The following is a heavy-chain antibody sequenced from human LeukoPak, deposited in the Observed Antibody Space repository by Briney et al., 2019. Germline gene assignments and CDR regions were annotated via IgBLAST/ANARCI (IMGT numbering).Heavy chain of an antibody. D-gene: IGHD3-22*01. J-gene: IGHJ4*02. V-gene: IGHV3-30*18. CDR2: ISYDGSNK. CDR3: AKDGHYDSSGYYGVFDY. CDR1: GFTFSSYG. Sequence: GGSLRLSCAASGFTFSSYGMHWVRQAPGKGLEWVAVISYDGSNKYYADSVKGRFTISRDNSKNTLYLQMNSLRAEDTAVYYCAKDGHYDSSGYYGVFDYWGQGTLVTVSS.